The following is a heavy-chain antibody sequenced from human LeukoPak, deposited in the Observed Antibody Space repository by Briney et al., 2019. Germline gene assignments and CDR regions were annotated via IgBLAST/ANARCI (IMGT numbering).Heavy chain of an antibody. CDR1: GYTFTSYG. V-gene: IGHV1-18*01. CDR3: ARDLGLYSYGAQTDY. Sequence: ASVKVSCKASGYTFTSYGISWVRQAPGQGLEWMGWISAYNGNTNYAQKLQGRVTMTTDTSTSTADVELRSLRSDDTAVYYCARDLGLYSYGAQTDYWGQGTLVTVSS. J-gene: IGHJ4*02. D-gene: IGHD5-18*01. CDR2: ISAYNGNT.